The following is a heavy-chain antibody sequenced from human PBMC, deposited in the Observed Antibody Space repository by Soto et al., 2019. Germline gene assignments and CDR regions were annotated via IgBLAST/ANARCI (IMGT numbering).Heavy chain of an antibody. Sequence: PSETLSLTCAVDGGSFSGYYWSWVRQSPGKGLEWIGEINPTGGTNYNPSLKSRVTISVDTSKDQFSLQLSSVTAADTAVYYCARTRATPASRNLDYWGQGTLVTVS. CDR1: GGSFSGYY. CDR2: INPTGGT. D-gene: IGHD1-1*01. CDR3: ARTRATPASRNLDY. J-gene: IGHJ4*02. V-gene: IGHV4-34*01.